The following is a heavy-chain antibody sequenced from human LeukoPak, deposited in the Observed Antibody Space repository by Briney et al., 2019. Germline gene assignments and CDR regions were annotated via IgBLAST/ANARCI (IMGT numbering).Heavy chain of an antibody. D-gene: IGHD3-10*01. J-gene: IGHJ6*03. Sequence: SVKVSCKASGGAFTRAAVSWVRQAPGQGLEWMGGVIPHSGTADYAQKFQGRVTTTADESTSTAYMELNSLTSEDTAVYYCATPRMNYYGSGSHYSYYYVDVWGSGTAVTVSS. CDR3: ATPRMNYYGSGSHYSYYYVDV. CDR2: VIPHSGTA. CDR1: GGAFTRAA. V-gene: IGHV1-69*13.